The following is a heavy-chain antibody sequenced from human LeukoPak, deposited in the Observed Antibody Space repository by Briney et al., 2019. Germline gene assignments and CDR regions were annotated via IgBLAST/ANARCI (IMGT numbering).Heavy chain of an antibody. Sequence: GGSLRLSCAASGFTVSSNYMSWVRQAPGKGLEWVSVIYSGGSTYYADSVKGRFTISRDNSKNTLYLQMNSLRAEDTAVYYCARVRVADGGELDYWGQGTLVTVSS. V-gene: IGHV3-53*01. J-gene: IGHJ4*02. CDR2: IYSGGST. CDR1: GFTVSSNY. D-gene: IGHD6-19*01. CDR3: ARVRVADGGELDY.